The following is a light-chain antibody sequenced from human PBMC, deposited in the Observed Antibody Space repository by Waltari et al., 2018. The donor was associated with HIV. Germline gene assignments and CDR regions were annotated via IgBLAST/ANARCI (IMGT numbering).Light chain of an antibody. Sequence: QSALTQPRSVSGSPGQSVTISCTGTSSDVGGYNSVSWYQQHPGEAPKLMIYDVSKRPSAVTDRFSGSTAGKTASLTSSVLQAEDEADHYCCSYVSRYTPWVCGTETQVTVL. J-gene: IGLJ1*01. V-gene: IGLV2-11*01. CDR1: SSDVGGYNS. CDR2: DVS. CDR3: CSYVSRYTPWV.